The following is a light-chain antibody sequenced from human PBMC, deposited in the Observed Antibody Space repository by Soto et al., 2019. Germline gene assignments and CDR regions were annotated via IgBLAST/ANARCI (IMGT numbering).Light chain of an antibody. J-gene: IGKJ1*01. CDR1: HTASNY. CDR3: QQTYSIPRT. Sequence: DTQMAQSPSSLSASVGDRISITCRASHTASNYVNWYQQKPGKAPTLLISATSTLQSGVPSRFSGSGSGTDFTLTITSLQPEDFATYYCQQTYSIPRTFGQGTKVDIK. CDR2: ATS. V-gene: IGKV1-39*01.